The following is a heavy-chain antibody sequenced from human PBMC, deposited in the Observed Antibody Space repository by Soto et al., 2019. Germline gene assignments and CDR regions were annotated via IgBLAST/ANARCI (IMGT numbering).Heavy chain of an antibody. J-gene: IGHJ6*02. V-gene: IGHV5-51*01. CDR2: IYPGDSDT. CDR1: GYSFTGYL. D-gene: IGHD6-6*01. Sequence: PGESLKISCKGSGYSFTGYLIGWVRQMPVKGLEWMGIIYPGDSDTRYSPSFQGQVTISADKSISTAYLQWSSLKASDTAMYYCARQTFEYSSSPADYGMDVFGQGTTVTVSS. CDR3: ARQTFEYSSSPADYGMDV.